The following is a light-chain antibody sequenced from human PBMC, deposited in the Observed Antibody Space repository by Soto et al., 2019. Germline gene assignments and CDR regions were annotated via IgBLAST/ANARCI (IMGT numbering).Light chain of an antibody. CDR3: SSYAGTNSVV. V-gene: IGLV2-8*01. Sequence: QSALTQPPSASGSPGQSVTISCTGTSSDVGGSNYVSWYQQHPGKAPKRMIYEVSKRPSGVPDRFSGSKSGNTASLTVSGLQAEDEADYYCSSYAGTNSVVFGGGTKLTVL. CDR2: EVS. J-gene: IGLJ2*01. CDR1: SSDVGGSNY.